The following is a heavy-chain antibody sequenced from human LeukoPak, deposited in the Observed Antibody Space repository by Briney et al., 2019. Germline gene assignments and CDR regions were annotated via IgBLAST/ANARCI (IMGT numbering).Heavy chain of an antibody. CDR3: AREFYCGGDCYSGFDY. CDR2: INPNSGGT. J-gene: IGHJ4*02. D-gene: IGHD2-21*01. V-gene: IGHV1-2*02. Sequence: ASVKVSCKASGYTFTCYYMHWVRQAPGQGLEWMGWINPNSGGTNYAQKFQGRVNMTRDTSISTAYMELSRLRSDDTAVYYCAREFYCGGDCYSGFDYWGQGTLVTVSS. CDR1: GYTFTCYY.